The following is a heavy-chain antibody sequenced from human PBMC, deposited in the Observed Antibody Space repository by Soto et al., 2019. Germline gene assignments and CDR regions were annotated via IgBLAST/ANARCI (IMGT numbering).Heavy chain of an antibody. CDR3: ARRDSRSGGFDY. Sequence: ASVKVSCKTSGYTFTNYALHWVRQAPGQRLEWMGWINTGNGYPEYSQNFQGRITFTRDTSATTVYMELSSLRPEDTAMFYCARRDSRSGGFDYWGQGTLVTVSS. D-gene: IGHD6-6*01. CDR2: INTGNGYP. J-gene: IGHJ4*02. V-gene: IGHV1-3*04. CDR1: GYTFTNYA.